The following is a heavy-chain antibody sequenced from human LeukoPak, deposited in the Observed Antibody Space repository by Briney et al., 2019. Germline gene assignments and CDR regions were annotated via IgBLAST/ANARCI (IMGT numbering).Heavy chain of an antibody. CDR3: AKGPQGSSTPFQH. CDR2: ISGSGGST. D-gene: IGHD6-6*01. J-gene: IGHJ1*01. V-gene: IGHV3-23*01. CDR1: GFTFNSYA. Sequence: GGSLRLSCAASGFTFNSYAMSWVRQAPGKGLEWVSAISGSGGSTYYADSVKGRFTISRDNSKNTLYLQMNSLRAEDTAVCYCAKGPQGSSTPFQHWGQGTLVTVSS.